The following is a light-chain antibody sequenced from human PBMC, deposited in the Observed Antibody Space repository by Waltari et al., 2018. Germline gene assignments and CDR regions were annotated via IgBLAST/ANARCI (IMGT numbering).Light chain of an antibody. Sequence: QSVLTQPPSVSGAPGQSVSISCTGNTSNIGGGYDVHWYQQLPGTAPKLLISHNNNRPSGVPDRFSGSKSGTSASLAITGPQAEDEGDYYCQSFDYRLDGSRIFGTGTKVTVL. CDR1: TSNIGGGYD. CDR2: HNN. J-gene: IGLJ1*01. V-gene: IGLV1-40*01. CDR3: QSFDYRLDGSRI.